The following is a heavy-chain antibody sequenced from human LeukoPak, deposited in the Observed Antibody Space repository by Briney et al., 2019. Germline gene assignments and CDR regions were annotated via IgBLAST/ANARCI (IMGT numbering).Heavy chain of an antibody. CDR1: GFTFSSYE. Sequence: PGGSLRLSCAASGFTFSSYEMNWVRQAPGKGLEWVSYISSSGSTIYYADSVKGRFTISRDNAKNSLYLQMNSLRAEDTAVYYCAREGIVVGANNYWGQGTLVTVSS. CDR3: AREGIVVGANNY. CDR2: ISSSGSTI. V-gene: IGHV3-48*03. D-gene: IGHD3-22*01. J-gene: IGHJ4*02.